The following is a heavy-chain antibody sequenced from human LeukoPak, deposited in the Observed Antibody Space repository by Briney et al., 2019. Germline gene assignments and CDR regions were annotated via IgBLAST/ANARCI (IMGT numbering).Heavy chain of an antibody. D-gene: IGHD2-2*01. V-gene: IGHV3-74*01. CDR3: GSSSSTCCDY. CDR2: INGDGSVT. Sequence: GGSLKLSCAASGITFSSNWMHWVRQAPGKGLVWVSRINGDGSVTNYADSVKGRFTISRDNAKNTLYLQMNSLRAEDTAVYYCGSSSSTCCDYWGQGALVTVSS. J-gene: IGHJ4*02. CDR1: GITFSSNW.